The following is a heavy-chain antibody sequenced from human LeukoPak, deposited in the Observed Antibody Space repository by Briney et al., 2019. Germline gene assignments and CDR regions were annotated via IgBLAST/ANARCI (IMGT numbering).Heavy chain of an antibody. D-gene: IGHD3-3*01. Sequence: GASVEVSCKASGYTFTSYGISWVRQAPGQGLERMGWISAYNGNTNYAQKLQGRVTMTTDTSTSTAYMELRSLRSDDTAVYYCARGKAPGEYDFWSGYYTYGMDVWGQGTTVTVSS. CDR2: ISAYNGNT. CDR1: GYTFTSYG. V-gene: IGHV1-18*01. CDR3: ARGKAPGEYDFWSGYYTYGMDV. J-gene: IGHJ6*02.